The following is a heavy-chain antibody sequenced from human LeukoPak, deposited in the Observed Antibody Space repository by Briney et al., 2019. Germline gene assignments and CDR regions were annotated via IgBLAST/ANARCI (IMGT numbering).Heavy chain of an antibody. D-gene: IGHD3-22*01. Sequence: GGSLRLSCAASGFTFSNYAVAWVRQAPGKGLEWVSVISDRGSTIYYADSVKGRFTISRDNSKNTLYLQMNGLRAEDTAVYYCAKGRDYYDTTSDAWGQGTLVTVSS. CDR1: GFTFSNYA. V-gene: IGHV3-23*01. CDR2: ISDRGSTI. CDR3: AKGRDYYDTTSDA. J-gene: IGHJ5*02.